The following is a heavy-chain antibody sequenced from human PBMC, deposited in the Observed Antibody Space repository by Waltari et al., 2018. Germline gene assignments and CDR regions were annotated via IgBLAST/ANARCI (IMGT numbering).Heavy chain of an antibody. V-gene: IGHV4-38-2*01. CDR3: ASHYRTPAHYYYYYYMDV. D-gene: IGHD1-26*01. Sequence: QVQLQESGPGLVKPSETLSLTCAVSGYSLSSGYYWGWIRQPPGKGLEWIGSIYHSGSTYYNPSLKSRVTISVDTSKNQFSLKLSSVTAADTAVYYCASHYRTPAHYYYYYYMDVWGKGTTVTVSS. CDR2: IYHSGST. J-gene: IGHJ6*03. CDR1: GYSLSSGYY.